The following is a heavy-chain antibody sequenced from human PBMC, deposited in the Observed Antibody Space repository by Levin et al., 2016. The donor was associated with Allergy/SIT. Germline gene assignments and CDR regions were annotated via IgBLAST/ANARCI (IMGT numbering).Heavy chain of an antibody. J-gene: IGHJ5*02. Sequence: WIRQPPGKGLEWVSSISSSSSYIYYADSVKGRFTISRDNAKNSLYLQMNSLRAEDTAVYYCARVGGGDYDFWSGYYWRLNWFDPWGQGTLVTVSS. D-gene: IGHD3-3*01. V-gene: IGHV3-21*01. CDR2: ISSSSSYI. CDR3: ARVGGGDYDFWSGYYWRLNWFDP.